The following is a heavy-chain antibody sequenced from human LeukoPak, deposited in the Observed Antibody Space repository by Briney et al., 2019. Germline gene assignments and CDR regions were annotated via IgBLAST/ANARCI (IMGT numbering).Heavy chain of an antibody. V-gene: IGHV4-4*07. CDR2: IYTSGST. J-gene: IGHJ3*02. CDR3: ARDPYYYDSILDAFDI. D-gene: IGHD3-22*01. Sequence: SETLSLTCTVSGGSISSYYWSWIRQPAGKGLEWIGRIYTSGSTNYNPSLKSRVTMSVDTFKNQFSLKLSSVTAADTAVYYCARDPYYYDSILDAFDIWGQGTMVTVSS. CDR1: GGSISSYY.